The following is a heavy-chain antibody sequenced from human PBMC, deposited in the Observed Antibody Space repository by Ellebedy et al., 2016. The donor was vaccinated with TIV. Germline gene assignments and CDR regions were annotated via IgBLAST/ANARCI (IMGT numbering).Heavy chain of an antibody. Sequence: AASVKVSCKASGYTFTNYGISWVRQAPGQGLEWMGWINPYNGNTTYAQKYQGRVTMTTDSSTRTSYMELSSLTSDDTAIYYCARHLESRWLIHGGDYWGQGSLVTVSS. CDR2: INPYNGNT. CDR1: GYTFTNYG. D-gene: IGHD3-16*01. V-gene: IGHV1-18*04. J-gene: IGHJ4*02. CDR3: ARHLESRWLIHGGDY.